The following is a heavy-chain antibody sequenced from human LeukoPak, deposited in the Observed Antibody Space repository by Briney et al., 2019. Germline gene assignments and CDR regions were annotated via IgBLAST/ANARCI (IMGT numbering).Heavy chain of an antibody. J-gene: IGHJ3*02. CDR2: ISSSGTGV. CDR3: ARALNDALDI. V-gene: IGHV3-11*04. Sequence: GGSLRLSCAASGFTFRDYYMTWIRQAPGKELEWVSYISSSGTGVYYADSMKGRFTISRDNAKNSLYLLVNSLRVEDTAVYYCARALNDALDIWGQGTMLTVSS. CDR1: GFTFRDYY.